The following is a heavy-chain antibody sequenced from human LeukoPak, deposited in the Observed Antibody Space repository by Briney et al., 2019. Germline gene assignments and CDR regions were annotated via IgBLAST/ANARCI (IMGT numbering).Heavy chain of an antibody. V-gene: IGHV3-48*03. D-gene: IGHD3-10*01. J-gene: IGHJ4*02. CDR2: ISSSGSTI. CDR1: GFTFSSYE. Sequence: GGSLRLSCAASGFTFSSYEMNWVRQAPGKGLEWVSYISSSGSTIYYADSVKGRFTISRDNAKNSLYLQMNSLRAEDTAVYYCAGRITMVRGASKVDYWGQGTLVTVSS. CDR3: AGRITMVRGASKVDY.